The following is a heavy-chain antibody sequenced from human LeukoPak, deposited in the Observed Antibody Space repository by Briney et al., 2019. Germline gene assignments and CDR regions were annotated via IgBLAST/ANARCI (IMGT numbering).Heavy chain of an antibody. J-gene: IGHJ4*02. D-gene: IGHD3-22*01. Sequence: PGGSLRLSCAASGFTFSSYSMSWDRQAPGKGLEWVSSISSSSSYIYYADSVKGRFTISRDNAKNSLYLQMNSLRAEDTAVYYCARDVLHYDSSGLPSPDYWGQGTLVAVSS. CDR3: ARDVLHYDSSGLPSPDY. CDR1: GFTFSSYS. V-gene: IGHV3-21*01. CDR2: ISSSSSYI.